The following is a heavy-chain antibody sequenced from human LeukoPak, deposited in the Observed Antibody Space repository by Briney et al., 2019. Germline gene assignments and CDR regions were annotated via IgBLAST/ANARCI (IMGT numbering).Heavy chain of an antibody. Sequence: ASVKVSCKASGYTFASFYIHWVRQAPGQGLEWMGIINPSAGSTSYTQKFQGRVTLTRDTSTSTVYMELSSLRAEDTAIYYCARDERLLSFLKWGQGTLVTVSS. V-gene: IGHV1-46*01. D-gene: IGHD3-3*01. CDR1: GYTFASFY. J-gene: IGHJ4*02. CDR2: INPSAGST. CDR3: ARDERLLSFLK.